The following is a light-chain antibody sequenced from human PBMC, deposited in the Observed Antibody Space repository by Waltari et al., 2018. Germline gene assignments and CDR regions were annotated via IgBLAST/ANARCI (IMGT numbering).Light chain of an antibody. CDR2: HAS. J-gene: IGKJ4*01. Sequence: DVQMTQSPSTLSASAGDGIPITCRASQSISTWLAWYQQKPGKAPKRLIYHASSLESGVPSRFSGSGSGTEFTLTISSLQPDDFATYYCQQYSSYSLTFGGGTKVEIK. V-gene: IGKV1-5*01. CDR1: QSISTW. CDR3: QQYSSYSLT.